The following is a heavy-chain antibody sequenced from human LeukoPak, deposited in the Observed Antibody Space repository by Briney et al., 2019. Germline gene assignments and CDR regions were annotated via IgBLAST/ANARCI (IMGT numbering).Heavy chain of an antibody. CDR3: ARDLSRGAPYYYYGMDV. CDR2: INPNSGGT. V-gene: IGHV1-2*06. J-gene: IGHJ6*02. Sequence: GALVKVSCKASGYTFTGYYMHWVRQAPGQGLEWMGRINPNSGGTNYAQKFQGRVTMTRDTSISTAYMELSRLTSDDTAVYYCARDLSRGAPYYYYGMDVWGQGTTVTVSS. D-gene: IGHD2/OR15-2a*01. CDR1: GYTFTGYY.